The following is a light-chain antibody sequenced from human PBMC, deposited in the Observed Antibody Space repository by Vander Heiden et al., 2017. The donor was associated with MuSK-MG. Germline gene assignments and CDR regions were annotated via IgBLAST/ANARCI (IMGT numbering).Light chain of an antibody. Sequence: DIPMTQSPLSLPVTHGEPASISCRSSQSLLPSNGYNYLDWYLQKPGQTPQLLLYLCSNRSLGVPDTISGSGSARAFTLKISRIVAADVGVSYCRQALQTPPTFGQGTKVEIK. CDR2: LCS. V-gene: IGKV2-28*01. CDR1: QSLLPSNGYNY. CDR3: RQALQTPPT. J-gene: IGKJ1*01.